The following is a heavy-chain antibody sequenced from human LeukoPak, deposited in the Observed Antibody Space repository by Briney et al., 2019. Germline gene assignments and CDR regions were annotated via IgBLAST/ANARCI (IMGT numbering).Heavy chain of an antibody. CDR1: GFTVSSNY. D-gene: IGHD2-15*01. J-gene: IGHJ4*02. CDR3: AKTYAYCSGGSCYDY. Sequence: PGGSLRLSCAASGFTVSSNYMSCVRQAPRKGLEWVSVIYSGGSTYYADSVKGRFTISRDNSKNTLYLQMNSLRAEDTAVYYCAKTYAYCSGGSCYDYWGQGTLVTVSS. V-gene: IGHV3-53*01. CDR2: IYSGGST.